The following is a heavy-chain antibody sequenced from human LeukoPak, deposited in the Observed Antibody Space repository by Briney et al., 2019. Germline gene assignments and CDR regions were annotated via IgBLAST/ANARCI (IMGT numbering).Heavy chain of an antibody. J-gene: IGHJ4*02. CDR3: ARVLCSGGSCYDY. CDR1: GFTFSSYW. Sequence: GGSLRLSCAASGFTFSSYWMSWVRQAPGKGLEWVSVIYSGGSTYYADSVKGRFTISRDNSKNTLYLQMNSLRAEDTAVYYCARVLCSGGSCYDYWGQGTLVTVSS. V-gene: IGHV3-53*01. CDR2: IYSGGST. D-gene: IGHD2-15*01.